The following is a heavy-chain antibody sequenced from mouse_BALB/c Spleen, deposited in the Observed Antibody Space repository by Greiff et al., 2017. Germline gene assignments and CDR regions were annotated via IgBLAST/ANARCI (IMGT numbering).Heavy chain of an antibody. CDR1: GYTFTDYE. CDR3: TRQYGAY. D-gene: IGHD2-10*02. CDR2: IDPETGGT. J-gene: IGHJ3*01. V-gene: IGHV1-15*01. Sequence: VQLQQSGAELVRPGASVTLSCKASGYTFTDYEMHWVKQTPVHGLEWIGAIDPETGGTAYNQKFKGKATLTADKSSSTAYMELRSLTSEDSAVYYCTRQYGAYWGQGTLVTVAA.